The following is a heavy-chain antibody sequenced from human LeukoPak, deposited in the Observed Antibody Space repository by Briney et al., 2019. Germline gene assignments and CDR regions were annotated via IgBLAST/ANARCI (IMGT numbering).Heavy chain of an antibody. CDR3: ARAVGSSWYYNWFDP. CDR1: GGSISTGGYY. J-gene: IGHJ5*02. Sequence: TLSLTCTVSGGSISTGGYYWTWIRQHPGKGLEWIGYIYYSGSTYYNPSLKSRVTISVDTSKKQFSLKLSSVTAADTAVYYCARAVGSSWYYNWFDPWGQGALVTVSS. V-gene: IGHV4-31*03. CDR2: IYYSGST. D-gene: IGHD6-13*01.